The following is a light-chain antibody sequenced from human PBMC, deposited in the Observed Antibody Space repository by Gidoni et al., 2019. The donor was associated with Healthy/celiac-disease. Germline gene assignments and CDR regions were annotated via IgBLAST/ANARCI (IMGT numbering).Light chain of an antibody. CDR2: SNN. V-gene: IGLV1-44*01. CDR3: AAWDDSLNGAV. CDR1: SSNIGSNT. J-gene: IGLJ7*01. Sequence: QSVLTQPPSASGTPGQRVTISCSGSSSNIGSNTVNWYQQPPGTAPKLHIYSNNQRPSGVPDRFSGSKSGTSASLAISGLQSEDEADYYCAAWDDSLNGAVFGGGTQLTVL.